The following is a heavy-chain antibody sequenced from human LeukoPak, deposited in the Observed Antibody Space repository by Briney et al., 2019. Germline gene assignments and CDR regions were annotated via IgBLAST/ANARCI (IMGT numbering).Heavy chain of an antibody. Sequence: GGSLRLSCAASGFTFSSYGMHWVRQAPGKGLEWVAFIRYDGSNKYYADSVKGRSTISRDNSKNTLYLQMNSLRAEDTAVYYCAKDTEYYYYDSSGYPEGGFDYWGQGILVTVSS. CDR1: GFTFSSYG. CDR2: IRYDGSNK. V-gene: IGHV3-30*02. J-gene: IGHJ4*02. CDR3: AKDTEYYYYDSSGYPEGGFDY. D-gene: IGHD3-22*01.